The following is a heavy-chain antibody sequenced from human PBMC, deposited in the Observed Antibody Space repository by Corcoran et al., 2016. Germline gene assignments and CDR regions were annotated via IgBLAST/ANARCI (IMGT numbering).Heavy chain of an antibody. D-gene: IGHD1-26*01. CDR1: GFTFSSYS. J-gene: IGHJ4*02. CDR3: ARDLYGMSSTPHYFDY. V-gene: IGHV3-21*01. Sequence: EVQLVESGGGLVQPGGSLRLSCAASGFTFSSYSMNWVRQAPGKGLEWVSSISSSSSYIYYADSVKGRFTISRDNAKNSLYLQMNSLRAEDTAVYYCARDLYGMSSTPHYFDYWGQGTLVTVSS. CDR2: ISSSSSYI.